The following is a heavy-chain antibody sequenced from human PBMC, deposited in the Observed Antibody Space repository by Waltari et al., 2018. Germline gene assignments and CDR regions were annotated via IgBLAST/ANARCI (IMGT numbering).Heavy chain of an antibody. CDR3: ARRTSATGFDP. J-gene: IGHJ5*02. V-gene: IGHV1-18*04. D-gene: IGHD2-15*01. CDR1: GYIFTTYT. CDR2: ISPNNGKR. Sequence: QVQLVQSGAEVKKPGASVKVSCKPSGYIFTTYTVTWVRQAPGQGLEWMGWISPNNGKRNYAQKLQGRLTLTTDASSSTAFMELRSLKSDDTAVYYCARRTSATGFDPWGQGTLVIVSS.